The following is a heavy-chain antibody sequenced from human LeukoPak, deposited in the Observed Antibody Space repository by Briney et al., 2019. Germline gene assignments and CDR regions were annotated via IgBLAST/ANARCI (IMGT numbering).Heavy chain of an antibody. J-gene: IGHJ6*03. CDR1: GFTFSSYS. CDR3: ARGYSYGHTYYYYYYMDV. CDR2: ISSSSSTI. V-gene: IGHV3-48*01. Sequence: GGSLRLSCAASGFTFSSYSMNWVRQAPGKGLEWVSYISSSSSTICYADSVRGRFTISRDNAKNSLYLQMNSLRAEDTAVYYCARGYSYGHTYYYYYYMDVWGKGTTVTVSS. D-gene: IGHD5-18*01.